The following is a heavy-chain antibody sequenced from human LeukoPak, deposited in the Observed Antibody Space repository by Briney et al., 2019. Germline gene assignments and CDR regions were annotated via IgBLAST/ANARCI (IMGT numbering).Heavy chain of an antibody. CDR3: ARVGVFMGMEVAPPGYHYGMDV. J-gene: IGHJ6*02. CDR1: GGSISSSSYY. CDR2: IYYSGST. V-gene: IGHV4-39*07. Sequence: PSETLSLTCTVSGGSISSSSYYWGWIRQPPGKGLEWIGSIYYSGSTYYNPSLKSRVTISVDTSKNQFSLKLRSVTAADTAVYYCARVGVFMGMEVAPPGYHYGMDVWGQGTTVSVSS. D-gene: IGHD6-19*01.